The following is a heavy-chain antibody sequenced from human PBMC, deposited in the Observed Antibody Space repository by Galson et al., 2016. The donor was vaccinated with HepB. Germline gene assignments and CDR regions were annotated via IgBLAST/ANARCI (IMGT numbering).Heavy chain of an antibody. V-gene: IGHV4-61*02. CDR3: ARHCDGDCYNNLADAFDI. Sequence: TLSLTCTVSGCSISSGGYYWSWIRQPAGKGLEWIGRFYPSGSTNYNPSLKSRVTISVDTSKNQFSLQLTSVTAADTATYYCARHCDGDCYNNLADAFDIWGQGTKVTVSS. J-gene: IGHJ3*02. CDR1: GCSISSGGYY. D-gene: IGHD2-21*01. CDR2: FYPSGST.